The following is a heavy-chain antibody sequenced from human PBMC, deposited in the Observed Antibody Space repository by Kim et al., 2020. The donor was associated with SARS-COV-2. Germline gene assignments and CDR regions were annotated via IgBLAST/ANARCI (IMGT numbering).Heavy chain of an antibody. V-gene: IGHV1-2*02. CDR1: GYTFTDYY. Sequence: ASVKVSCQASGYTFTDYYMHWVRQAPGQGLEWMGWINPNSGDTNYAQMFQGRVTMTRDTSISTAYMDLSRLTSDDTAVYYCARGSHCINGVCPELPHDYWGQGSLVTVSS. J-gene: IGHJ4*02. D-gene: IGHD2-8*01. CDR2: INPNSGDT. CDR3: ARGSHCINGVCPELPHDY.